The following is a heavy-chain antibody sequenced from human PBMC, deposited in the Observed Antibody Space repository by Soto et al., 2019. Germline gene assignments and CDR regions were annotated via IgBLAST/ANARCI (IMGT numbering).Heavy chain of an antibody. CDR2: ISYDGSNK. Sequence: PGGSQILSYASSGFTFSSYSMHWVRPAPGKGLEWVAVISYDGSNKYYADSVKGRFTISRDNSKNTLYLQMNSLRAEDTAVYYCARDPTPLAYCGLNWFDPWGQGTLVTVSS. CDR3: ARDPTPLAYCGLNWFDP. CDR1: GFTFSSYS. V-gene: IGHV3-30-3*01. J-gene: IGHJ5*02. D-gene: IGHD2-15*01.